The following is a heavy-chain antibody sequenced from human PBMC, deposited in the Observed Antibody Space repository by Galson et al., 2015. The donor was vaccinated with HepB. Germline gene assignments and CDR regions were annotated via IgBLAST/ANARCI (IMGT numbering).Heavy chain of an antibody. CDR2: VSSDESNK. CDR3: ARTFYFDY. CDR1: GFTFSAYA. Sequence: SLRLSCAASGFTFSAYAMHWVRQAPGKGLEWVALVSSDESNKYYADSVRGRFTISRDNSRNTVYLQMNSLRAEDTAVYYCARTFYFDYRGQGTLVTVSS. J-gene: IGHJ4*02. V-gene: IGHV3-30*04.